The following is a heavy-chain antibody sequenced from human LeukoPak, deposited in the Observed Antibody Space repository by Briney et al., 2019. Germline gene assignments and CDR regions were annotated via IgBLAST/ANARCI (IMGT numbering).Heavy chain of an antibody. Sequence: PGGSLRLSCAASGFTFSSYSMNWVRQAPGKGLEWVSYISSRSSTIYYADSVRGRFTISRDNAKNSLYLQMNSLRAEDTAVYYCARGELELPLFDPWGQGTLVTVSS. CDR3: ARGELELPLFDP. CDR2: ISSRSSTI. V-gene: IGHV3-48*04. J-gene: IGHJ5*02. CDR1: GFTFSSYS. D-gene: IGHD1-7*01.